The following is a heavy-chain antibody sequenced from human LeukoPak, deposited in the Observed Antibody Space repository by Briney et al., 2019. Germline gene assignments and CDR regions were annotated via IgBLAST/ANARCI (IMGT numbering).Heavy chain of an antibody. CDR2: INHSGST. V-gene: IGHV4-34*01. D-gene: IGHD3-10*01. J-gene: IGHJ6*02. CDR3: ARARPLSNYYGSGVDV. Sequence: SETLSLTCAVYGGSFSGYYWSWIRQPPGKGLEWIGEINHSGSTNYNPSLKSRVTISVDTSKNQFSLKLSSVTAADTAVYYCARARPLSNYYGSGVDVWGQGTTVTVS. CDR1: GGSFSGYY.